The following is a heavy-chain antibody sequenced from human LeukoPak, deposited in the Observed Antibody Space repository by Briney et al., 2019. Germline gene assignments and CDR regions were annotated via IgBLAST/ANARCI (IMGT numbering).Heavy chain of an antibody. J-gene: IGHJ6*03. Sequence: GESLKISCKGSGYSFTSYWIGWVRQMPGKGLEWMGIIYPGDSDTRYSPSFQGQVTISADKSISTAYLQWSSLKASDTAMYYCARGPIAAPLRQGLTEGYYYYYMDVWGKGTTVTVSS. D-gene: IGHD6-6*01. CDR1: GYSFTSYW. CDR2: IYPGDSDT. CDR3: ARGPIAAPLRQGLTEGYYYYYMDV. V-gene: IGHV5-51*01.